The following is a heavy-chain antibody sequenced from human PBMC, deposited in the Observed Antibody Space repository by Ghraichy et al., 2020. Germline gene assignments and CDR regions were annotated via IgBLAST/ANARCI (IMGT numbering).Heavy chain of an antibody. CDR1: GFTFSSYA. J-gene: IGHJ2*01. V-gene: IGHV3-30-3*01. D-gene: IGHD3-3*01. CDR3: ARGPGYYDFWSGYYMDL. Sequence: GGSLRLSCAASGFTFSSYAMHWVRQAPGKGLEWVAVISYDGSNKYYADSVKGRFTISRDNSKNTLYLQMNSLRAEDTAVYYCARGPGYYDFWSGYYMDLWGRGTLVTVSS. CDR2: ISYDGSNK.